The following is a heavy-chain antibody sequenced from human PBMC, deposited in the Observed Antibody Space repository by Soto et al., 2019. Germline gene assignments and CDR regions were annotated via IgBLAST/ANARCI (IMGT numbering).Heavy chain of an antibody. V-gene: IGHV3-30*03. J-gene: IGHJ4*02. CDR3: ARDSYYHSSRGYYVFDY. CDR2: ISYDGSNK. D-gene: IGHD3-22*01. CDR1: GLSFSSYG. Sequence: QVQLVESGGGVVQPGRSLRLSCADSGLSFSSYGMHWVRQAPGEGLEWVAAISYDGSNKNYLDSVEGRFTISRDNSKNTLYLQMNALRPEDTAVYYCARDSYYHSSRGYYVFDYWGQGTLVTVSS.